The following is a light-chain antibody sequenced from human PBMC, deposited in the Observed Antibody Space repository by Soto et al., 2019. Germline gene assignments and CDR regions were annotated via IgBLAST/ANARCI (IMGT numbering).Light chain of an antibody. CDR2: GAS. Sequence: EIVLTQSPGTLSLSPGERATLSCRARQSVSSSFLAWYQQKPGQAPRLLIYGASSRATGIPDRFSCSGSGKDFTLTISRLEPEGFAVYYCQQYGDSPLTFGGGTKVEIK. CDR1: QSVSSSF. CDR3: QQYGDSPLT. J-gene: IGKJ4*01. V-gene: IGKV3-20*01.